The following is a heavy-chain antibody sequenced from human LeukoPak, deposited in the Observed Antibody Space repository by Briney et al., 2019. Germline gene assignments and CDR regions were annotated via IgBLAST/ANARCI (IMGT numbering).Heavy chain of an antibody. V-gene: IGHV6-1*01. CDR2: TYYRSKWYN. D-gene: IGHD1-26*01. Sequence: SQTLSLTCAISGDSVSSNSAAWNWIRQSASRGVEWLGRTYYRSKWYNDYAVSVKSRITINPDTSKNQSSLQLNSVTPEDTAVYYCAREGGATNFDYWGQGTLVTVSS. J-gene: IGHJ4*02. CDR3: AREGGATNFDY. CDR1: GDSVSSNSAA.